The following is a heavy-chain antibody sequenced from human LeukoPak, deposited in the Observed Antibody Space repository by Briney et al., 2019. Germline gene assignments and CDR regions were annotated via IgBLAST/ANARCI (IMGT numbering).Heavy chain of an antibody. V-gene: IGHV1-69*04. CDR2: IIPILGIA. J-gene: IGHJ4*02. CDR1: GGTFSNYA. Sequence: ASVKVSCKASGGTFSNYAISWVRQAPGQGLGWMGRIIPILGIANYAQKFQGRVTITADKSTSTAYMELSSLRSEDTAVYYCARDAPLQAQDYWGQGTLVTVSS. CDR3: ARDAPLQAQDY.